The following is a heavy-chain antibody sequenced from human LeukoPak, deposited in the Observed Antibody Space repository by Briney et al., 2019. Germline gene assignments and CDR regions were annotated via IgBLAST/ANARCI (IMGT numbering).Heavy chain of an antibody. D-gene: IGHD6-19*01. CDR1: GFTFSSYA. CDR2: ISGSGGST. CDR3: AKSNRQWLVDY. V-gene: IGHV3-23*01. Sequence: GGSLRLSCAASGFTFSSYAMSWVRQAPGEGLEWVSAISGSGGSTYFADSVKGRFTISRDNSKNTLYLQMNSLRAEGTAVYYCAKSNRQWLVDYWGQGTLVTVSS. J-gene: IGHJ4*02.